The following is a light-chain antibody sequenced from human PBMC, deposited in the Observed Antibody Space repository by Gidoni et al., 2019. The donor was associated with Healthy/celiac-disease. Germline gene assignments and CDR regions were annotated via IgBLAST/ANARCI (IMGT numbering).Light chain of an antibody. V-gene: IGKV1-9*01. J-gene: IGKJ5*01. Sequence: DIQLTQSPSFLSASVGDRVTITCRASQGISSYLAWYQQKPGKAPKLLIYAASTLQSGVPSRCSGSGFGTEFTLTISSLQPEDFATYYCQQLNSYPFTFGQGTRLEIK. CDR1: QGISSY. CDR2: AAS. CDR3: QQLNSYPFT.